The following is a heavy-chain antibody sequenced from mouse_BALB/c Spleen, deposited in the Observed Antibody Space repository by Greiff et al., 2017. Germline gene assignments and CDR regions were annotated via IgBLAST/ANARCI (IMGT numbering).Heavy chain of an antibody. CDR3: ARWDDGYYAMDY. CDR2: INPSSGYT. CDR1: GYTFTSYT. J-gene: IGHJ4*01. Sequence: VMLVESGAELARPGASVKMSCKASGYTFTSYTMHWVKQRPGQGLEWIGYINPSSGYTNYNQKFKDKATLTADKSSSTAYMQLSSLTSEDSAVYYCARWDDGYYAMDYWGQGTSVTVSS. V-gene: IGHV1-4*01. D-gene: IGHD2-3*01.